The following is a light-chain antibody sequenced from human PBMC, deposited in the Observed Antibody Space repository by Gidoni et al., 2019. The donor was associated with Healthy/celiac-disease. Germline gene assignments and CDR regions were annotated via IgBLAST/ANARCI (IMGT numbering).Light chain of an antibody. CDR1: SSDVGGYNY. V-gene: IGLV2-14*01. CDR2: EFS. Sequence: QSALTQPASVSGSPGQSITISCTGTSSDVGGYNYVSWYQQHPGKAPKLMIYEFSNRPSGVSNRFSGSKSGNTASLTISVLHAEDEADYYCSSYTSSSTRVFGGGTKLTVL. CDR3: SSYTSSSTRV. J-gene: IGLJ2*01.